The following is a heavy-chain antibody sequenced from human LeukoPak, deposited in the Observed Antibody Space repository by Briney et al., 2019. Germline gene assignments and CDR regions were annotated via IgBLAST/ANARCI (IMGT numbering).Heavy chain of an antibody. Sequence: GGSLRLSCAASGFTFENFGMSWVRQAPGKGLEWVSSISSSSSYIYYADSVKGRFTISRDNAKNSLYLQMNSLRAEDTAVYYCARLAAAGTTGFDYWGQGTLVTVSS. D-gene: IGHD6-13*01. CDR2: ISSSSSYI. CDR3: ARLAAAGTTGFDY. V-gene: IGHV3-21*01. CDR1: GFTFENFG. J-gene: IGHJ4*02.